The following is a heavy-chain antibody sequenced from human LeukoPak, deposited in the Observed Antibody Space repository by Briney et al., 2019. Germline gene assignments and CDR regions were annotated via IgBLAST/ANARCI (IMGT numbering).Heavy chain of an antibody. Sequence: SETLSLTCAVYGGSFSGYYWSWIRQPPGKGLEWIGEINHSGSTNYNPSLKSRVTISVDTSKNQFSLKLSSMTAADTAVYYCARDSYTRSWIVWFDPWGQGTQVTVSS. V-gene: IGHV4-34*01. J-gene: IGHJ5*02. CDR3: ARDSYTRSWIVWFDP. CDR2: INHSGST. CDR1: GGSFSGYY. D-gene: IGHD2-15*01.